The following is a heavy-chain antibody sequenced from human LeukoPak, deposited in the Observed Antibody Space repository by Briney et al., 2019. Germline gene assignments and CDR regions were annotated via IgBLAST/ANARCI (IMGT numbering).Heavy chain of an antibody. D-gene: IGHD3-22*01. J-gene: IGHJ4*02. CDR3: AKDRSYYDSGGYRNFDL. CDR1: GLTFSTCG. V-gene: IGHV3-30*02. Sequence: GGSLRLSCAASGLTFSTCGMHWVRQAPGKGLEWVAFIRYDGSTQRYPDSVKGRFIISRDNSDNTLYLQMNSLRLEDTAVYYCAKDRSYYDSGGYRNFDLWGQGTLVTVSS. CDR2: IRYDGSTQ.